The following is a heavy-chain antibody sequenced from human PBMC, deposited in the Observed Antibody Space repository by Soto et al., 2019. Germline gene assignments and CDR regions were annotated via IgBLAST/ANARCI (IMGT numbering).Heavy chain of an antibody. CDR2: ISDSGVTP. CDR3: AKGKGTGVTRVGAFDV. V-gene: IGHV3-23*01. Sequence: EVQLLESGGGLVQPGGSLRLSCAASGFTFSKYAMSWVRQAPGKGLDWVSGISDSGVTPYSAASVKGRFTISRENSKNTLYLQMKSPRAEDTAVYYCAKGKGTGVTRVGAFDVWGKGTMVTVSS. D-gene: IGHD2-8*02. CDR1: GFTFSKYA. J-gene: IGHJ3*01.